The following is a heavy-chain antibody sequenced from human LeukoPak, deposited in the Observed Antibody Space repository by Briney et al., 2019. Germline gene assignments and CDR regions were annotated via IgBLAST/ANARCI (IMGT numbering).Heavy chain of an antibody. J-gene: IGHJ6*03. CDR3: ARWYYDFWSGYPHYYYYYMDV. CDR1: GGSISSSNW. V-gene: IGHV4-4*02. Sequence: SETLSLTCAVSGGSISSSNWWSWVRQPPGKGLEWIGEIYHSGSTNYNPSLKSRVTISVDTSKNQFSLKLSSVTAADTAVYYCARWYYDFWSGYPHYYYYYMDVWGKGTTVTVSS. CDR2: IYHSGST. D-gene: IGHD3-3*01.